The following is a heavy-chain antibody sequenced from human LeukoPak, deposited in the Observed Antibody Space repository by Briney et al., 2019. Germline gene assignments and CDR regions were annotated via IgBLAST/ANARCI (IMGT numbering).Heavy chain of an antibody. J-gene: IGHJ6*04. Sequence: GGSLRLSCAASGFTFSSYDMHWVRQATGKGLEWVSAIGTAGDTYYPGSVKGRFTISRENAKNSLYLQMNSLRAEDTAVYYCARDRQSVAFWSGYGVWGKGTTVTVSS. V-gene: IGHV3-13*01. D-gene: IGHD3-3*01. CDR3: ARDRQSVAFWSGYGV. CDR1: GFTFSSYD. CDR2: IGTAGDT.